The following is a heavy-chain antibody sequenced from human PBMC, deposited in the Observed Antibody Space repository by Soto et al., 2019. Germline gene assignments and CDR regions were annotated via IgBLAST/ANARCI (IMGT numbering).Heavy chain of an antibody. D-gene: IGHD3-16*01. V-gene: IGHV3-33*01. Sequence: VGSLRLSCASSVFSFSDYVMHCVRHSPGKWLEWVAVMWYHGRDLFYTDSVKGRFTISRDNSKNTLFLQMNSLRADDTAVYYCARDQGGKSAHFIFDHWGQGALVTGSS. CDR3: ARDQGGKSAHFIFDH. CDR1: VFSFSDYV. CDR2: MWYHGRDL. J-gene: IGHJ4*02.